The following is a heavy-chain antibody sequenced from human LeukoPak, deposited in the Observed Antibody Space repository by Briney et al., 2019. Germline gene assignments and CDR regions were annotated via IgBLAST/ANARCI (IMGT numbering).Heavy chain of an antibody. CDR1: GFTFSSYN. J-gene: IGHJ1*01. CDR2: IGSSSSTI. CDR3: ATEPTYYYDSSGSRRYFQH. D-gene: IGHD3-22*01. V-gene: IGHV3-48*01. Sequence: GGSLRLPCAASGFTFSSYNMNWVRQAPGKGLEWVSYIGSSSSTIYYADSVKGRFTISRDNAKNSLYLQMSSLRAEDTAVFYCATEPTYYYDSSGSRRYFQHWGQGTLVTVSS.